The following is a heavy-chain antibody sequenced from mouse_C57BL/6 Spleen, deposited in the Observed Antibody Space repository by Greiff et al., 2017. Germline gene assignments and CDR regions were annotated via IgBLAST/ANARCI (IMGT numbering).Heavy chain of an antibody. Sequence: EVKLMESEGGLVQPGSSMKLSCTASGFTFSDYYMAWVRQVPEKGLEWVANINYDGSSTYYLDSLKSRFIISRDNAKNILYLQMSSLKPEDTATYYCARSLPHFDYWGQGTTLTVSS. CDR2: INYDGSST. J-gene: IGHJ2*01. V-gene: IGHV5-16*01. CDR1: GFTFSDYY. D-gene: IGHD6-2*01. CDR3: ARSLPHFDY.